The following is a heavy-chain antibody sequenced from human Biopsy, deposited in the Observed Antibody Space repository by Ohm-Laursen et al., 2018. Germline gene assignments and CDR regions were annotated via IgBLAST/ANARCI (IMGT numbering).Heavy chain of an antibody. CDR3: ARTPRDSFWSGSYKRGLWFDP. CDR2: ISYSRDT. V-gene: IGHV4-59*08. D-gene: IGHD3-3*01. CDR1: GGSISGSS. J-gene: IGHJ5*02. Sequence: SDTLSLTCTVSGGSISGSSWSWIRQAPGKGLEWIGYISYSRDTNYNPSLKSRITISVDTSKNQFSLKLTSVTAADTAVYYCARTPRDSFWSGSYKRGLWFDPWGQGTLVIVSS.